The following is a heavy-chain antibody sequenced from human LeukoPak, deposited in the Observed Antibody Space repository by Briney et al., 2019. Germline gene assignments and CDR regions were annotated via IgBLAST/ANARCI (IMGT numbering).Heavy chain of an antibody. CDR3: ARPYCSGGSCHDFFDY. CDR2: INPHTGGT. Sequence: ASVKVSCKASGYTFTAYYMHWVRQAPGQGLEWVGWINPHTGGTNYAQKFQGRVTMTRDTSNSTAYMELSRLRSDDTAVYYCARPYCSGGSCHDFFDYWGQGTLVTVSS. CDR1: GYTFTAYY. J-gene: IGHJ4*02. D-gene: IGHD2-15*01. V-gene: IGHV1-2*02.